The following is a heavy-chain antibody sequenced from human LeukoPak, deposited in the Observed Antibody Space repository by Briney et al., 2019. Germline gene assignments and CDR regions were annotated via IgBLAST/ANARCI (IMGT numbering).Heavy chain of an antibody. CDR2: IYHSGST. J-gene: IGHJ6*02. V-gene: IGHV4-4*02. D-gene: IGHD6-13*01. CDR1: GGSNSSSNW. Sequence: PSETLSLTCAVSGGSNSSSNWWSWVRQPPGKGLEWIGEIYHSGSTNYNPSLKSRVTISVDKSKNQFSLKLSSVTAADTAVYYCATSTAAAPFHSPYYYYGMDVWGQGTTVTVSS. CDR3: ATSTAAAPFHSPYYYYGMDV.